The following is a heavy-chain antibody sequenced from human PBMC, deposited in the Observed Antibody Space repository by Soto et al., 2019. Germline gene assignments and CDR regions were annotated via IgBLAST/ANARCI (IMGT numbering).Heavy chain of an antibody. Sequence: QVQLVQSGAEVKKPGASVTVSCKASGYTFSNYVISWVRQAPGQGLEWMGWIGLYNGNTDYAQNLQGRVNMTIDTSTSTAYMELRSLRSDDTAGYYCARDYDYVRGSWGGMDVWGQGTTVTVSS. D-gene: IGHD3-16*01. CDR2: IGLYNGNT. V-gene: IGHV1-18*01. CDR3: ARDYDYVRGSWGGMDV. J-gene: IGHJ6*02. CDR1: GYTFSNYV.